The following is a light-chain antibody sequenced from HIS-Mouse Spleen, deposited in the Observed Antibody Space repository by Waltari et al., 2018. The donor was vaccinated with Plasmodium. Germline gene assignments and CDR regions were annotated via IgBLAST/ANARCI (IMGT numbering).Light chain of an antibody. Sequence: SYVLTQPPSVSVAPGQTARITCGGNNIGSKSVHWYQQKPGQAPVLVVYDDSDRPSGMPGGFSGSNSGNTATLTISRVEAGDEADYYCQVWDSSSDHPVFGGGTKLTVL. CDR2: DDS. J-gene: IGLJ2*01. V-gene: IGLV3-21*02. CDR3: QVWDSSSDHPV. CDR1: NIGSKS.